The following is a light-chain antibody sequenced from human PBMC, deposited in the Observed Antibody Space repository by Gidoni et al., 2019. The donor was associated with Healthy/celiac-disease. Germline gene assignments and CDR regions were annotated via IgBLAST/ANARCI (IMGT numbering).Light chain of an antibody. CDR2: EVS. CDR1: SSDVGGYKY. CDR3: SSYTSRSTLYV. Sequence: QSALPQPASVSGSPGQSITISCTGTSSDVGGYKYVSWYQQHPGKAPKLMIYEVSNRPSGVSNRFSGSKSGNTASLTISGVQAEDEADYHCSSYTSRSTLYVFGSGTKVTVL. V-gene: IGLV2-14*01. J-gene: IGLJ1*01.